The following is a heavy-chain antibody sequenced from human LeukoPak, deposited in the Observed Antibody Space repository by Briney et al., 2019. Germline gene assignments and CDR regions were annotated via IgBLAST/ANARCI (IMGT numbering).Heavy chain of an antibody. Sequence: PSETLSLTCTVSGGSISSYYWSWIRQPPGKGLEWIGYIYYCGSTNYNPSLKSRVTISVDTSKNQFSLKLSSVTAADTAVYYCARLKGYSYGYGGWFDPWGQGTLVTVSS. D-gene: IGHD5-18*01. J-gene: IGHJ5*02. CDR1: GGSISSYY. CDR2: IYYCGST. CDR3: ARLKGYSYGYGGWFDP. V-gene: IGHV4-59*08.